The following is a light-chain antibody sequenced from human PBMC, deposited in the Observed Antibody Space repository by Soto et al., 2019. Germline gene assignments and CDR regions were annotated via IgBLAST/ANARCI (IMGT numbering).Light chain of an antibody. CDR1: QSVSSTY. CDR3: QQYGGSMT. Sequence: EIVLTQSPGTLSLSPGDVATLSCRASQSVSSTYLAWYQQKPGQAPRLLIYGASHRSTGIPDRFRGSGSGTDFTLTISRLEPEDFAVYYCQQYGGSMTFGQGTRLEI. CDR2: GAS. V-gene: IGKV3-20*01. J-gene: IGKJ5*01.